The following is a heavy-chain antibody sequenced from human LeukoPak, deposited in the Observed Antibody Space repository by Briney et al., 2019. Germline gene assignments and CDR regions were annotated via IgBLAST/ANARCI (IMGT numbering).Heavy chain of an antibody. J-gene: IGHJ4*02. Sequence: GGSLRLSCAASGFTFSSYAMSWVRHAPGKGLEWVSDISGSGGSTYYADSVKGRFTISRDNSKNTLYLQMNSLRAEDTAVYYCAKGPTVSTPSYFDYWGQGTLVTVSS. CDR1: GFTFSSYA. CDR3: AKGPTVSTPSYFDY. CDR2: ISGSGGST. D-gene: IGHD4-17*01. V-gene: IGHV3-23*01.